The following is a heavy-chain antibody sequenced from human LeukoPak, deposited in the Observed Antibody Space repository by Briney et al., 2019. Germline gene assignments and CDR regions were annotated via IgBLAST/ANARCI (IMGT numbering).Heavy chain of an antibody. CDR3: ASTTVTTRSYGMDV. D-gene: IGHD4-17*01. J-gene: IGHJ6*04. Sequence: SETLSLTCAVYGGSFSGYYWSWIRRPPGKGLEWIGEINHSGSTNYNPSLKSRVTISVDTSKNQFSLKLSSVTAADTAVYYCASTTVTTRSYGMDVWGKGTTVTVSS. CDR2: INHSGST. V-gene: IGHV4-34*01. CDR1: GGSFSGYY.